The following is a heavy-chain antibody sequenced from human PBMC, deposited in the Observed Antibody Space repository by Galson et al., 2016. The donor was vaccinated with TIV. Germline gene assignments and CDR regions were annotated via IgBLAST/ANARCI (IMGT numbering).Heavy chain of an antibody. CDR3: AKGKEYYEF. D-gene: IGHD3-16*01. CDR1: GYMFSAHW. J-gene: IGHJ4*02. V-gene: IGHV5-51*03. Sequence: SGAEVKKPGESLIISCKASGYMFSAHWFGWVRQMPGKGPEWIGIMNPGDSETRYSPSFEGQVTISADNSISTAYLRWHSSKASDTAVYYCAKGKEYYEFWGQGTLVTVSS. CDR2: MNPGDSET.